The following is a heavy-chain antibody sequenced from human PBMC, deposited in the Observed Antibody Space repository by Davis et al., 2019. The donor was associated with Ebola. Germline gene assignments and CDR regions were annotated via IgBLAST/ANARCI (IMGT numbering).Heavy chain of an antibody. D-gene: IGHD5-12*01. Sequence: SETLSPTCTVSGVSISSGDYYCSWLRQTPGKGLEWIGYIYYSGSTNYNPSLKSRVTISVDTSKNQFSLKLSSVTAADTAVYYCASHYGGYSPFDYWGQGTLVTVSS. J-gene: IGHJ4*02. CDR3: ASHYGGYSPFDY. V-gene: IGHV4-61*08. CDR1: GVSISSGDYY. CDR2: IYYSGST.